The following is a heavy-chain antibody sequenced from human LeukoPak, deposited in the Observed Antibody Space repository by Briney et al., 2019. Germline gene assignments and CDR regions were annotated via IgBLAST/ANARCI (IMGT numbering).Heavy chain of an antibody. V-gene: IGHV4-39*02. CDR2: IRHTGST. CDR1: GGSISSSSYY. J-gene: IGHJ4*02. Sequence: TSETLSLTCTVPGGSISSSSYYWGWIRQPPGKGLEWIGEIRHTGSTNYNPSLESRVTISIDTSKRHFSLKLTSVTAADTAVYYCVRLGRAAGFYFFDYWGQGSLVTVSS. CDR3: VRLGRAAGFYFFDY. D-gene: IGHD6-13*01.